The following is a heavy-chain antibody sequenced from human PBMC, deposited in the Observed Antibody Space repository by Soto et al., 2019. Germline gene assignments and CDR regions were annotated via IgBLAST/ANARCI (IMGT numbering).Heavy chain of an antibody. J-gene: IGHJ5*02. Sequence: VASVKVSCKASGGTFSSYAISWVRQAPGQGLEWMGGIIPIFGTANYAQKFQGRVTITADESTSTAYMELSSLRSEDTAVYYCARDGAPQQLVPGYNWFDPWGQGTLVTVSS. V-gene: IGHV1-69*13. CDR1: GGTFSSYA. D-gene: IGHD6-6*01. CDR3: ARDGAPQQLVPGYNWFDP. CDR2: IIPIFGTA.